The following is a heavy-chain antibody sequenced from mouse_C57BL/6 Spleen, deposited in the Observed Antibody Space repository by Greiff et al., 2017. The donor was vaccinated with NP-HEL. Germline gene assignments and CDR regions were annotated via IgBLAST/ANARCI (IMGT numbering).Heavy chain of an antibody. CDR1: GYTFTSYW. CDR2: IDPSDSET. V-gene: IGHV1-52*01. J-gene: IGHJ4*01. D-gene: IGHD2-12*01. CDR3: AIREGYAMDY. Sequence: QVQLQQPGAGLVRPGSSVKLSCKASGYTFTSYWMHWVKQRPIQGLEWIGNIDPSDSETHYNQKFKDKATLTVDKSSSTAYMQLSSLTSEDSAVYYCAIREGYAMDYWGQGTSVTVSS.